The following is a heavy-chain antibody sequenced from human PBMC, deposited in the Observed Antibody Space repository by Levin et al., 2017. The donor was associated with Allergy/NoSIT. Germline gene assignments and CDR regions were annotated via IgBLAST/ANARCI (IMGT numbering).Heavy chain of an antibody. D-gene: IGHD2-8*02. CDR2: IKSITDDGTT. CDR3: STRTLRSTGWRVGFDN. CDR1: GLTFSHAW. V-gene: IGHV3-15*01. J-gene: IGHJ4*02. Sequence: ETLSLTCAASGLTFSHAWMSWVRQAPGKGLEWVGRIKSITDDGTTEYAESVKGRFTISRDDSKNMLYLQMNSLKVEDTAVYFCSTRTLRSTGWRVGFDNWGQGTLVTVSS.